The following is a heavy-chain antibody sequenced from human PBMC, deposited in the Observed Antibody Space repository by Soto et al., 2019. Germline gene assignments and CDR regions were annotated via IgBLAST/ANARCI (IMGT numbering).Heavy chain of an antibody. Sequence: EVQLLESGGCLVQPGGSLRLSCAASGFTFSSYAMSWVRQAPGKGLEWVSAISGSGGSTYYADSVKGRFTISRDNSKNTLYLQMNSLRAEDTAVYYCAKDRLYWNSFDYWGQGTLVTVSS. V-gene: IGHV3-23*01. CDR3: AKDRLYWNSFDY. J-gene: IGHJ4*02. CDR2: ISGSGGST. D-gene: IGHD1-7*01. CDR1: GFTFSSYA.